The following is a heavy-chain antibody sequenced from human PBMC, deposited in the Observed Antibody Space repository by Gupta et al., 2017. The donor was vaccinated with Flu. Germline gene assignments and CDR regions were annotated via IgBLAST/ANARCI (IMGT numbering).Heavy chain of an antibody. V-gene: IGHV1-69*01. J-gene: IGHJ5*02. CDR1: GGTFSSYA. CDR2: IIPIFGTA. CDR3: ASQRKSITMVRGVIMGVNWFDP. Sequence: QVQLVQSGAEVKKPGSSVKVSCKASGGTFSSYAISWVRQAPGQGREWMGGIIPIFGTANYAQKFQGRVTITADESTSTAYMELSSLRSEDTAVYYCASQRKSITMVRGVIMGVNWFDPWGQGTLVTVSS. D-gene: IGHD3-10*01.